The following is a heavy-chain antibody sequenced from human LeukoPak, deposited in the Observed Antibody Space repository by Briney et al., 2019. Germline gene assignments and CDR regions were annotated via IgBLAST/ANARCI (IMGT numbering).Heavy chain of an antibody. Sequence: GGSLRLSCAASGFSFSSYAMSWVRQAPGKGLEWVSAISGSGYSTYYADSVKGRFTISRDNSKNTLFLQMNSLRGDDTALYYCTTSQRFGEFGYWGHGTLVIVSS. J-gene: IGHJ4*01. CDR3: TTSQRFGEFGY. CDR2: ISGSGYST. CDR1: GFSFSSYA. D-gene: IGHD3-10*01. V-gene: IGHV3-23*01.